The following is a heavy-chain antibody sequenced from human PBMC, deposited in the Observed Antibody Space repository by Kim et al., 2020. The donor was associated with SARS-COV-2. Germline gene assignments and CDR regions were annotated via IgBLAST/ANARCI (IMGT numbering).Heavy chain of an antibody. CDR3: GRAYVDGRFDY. Sequence: KDYGDPAKGRLTIARDNSKNTLYLQRGSLRPEDTAIYFCGRAYVDGRFDYWGQGTLVTVSS. V-gene: IGHV3-30*15. D-gene: IGHD3-16*01. CDR2: K. J-gene: IGHJ4*02.